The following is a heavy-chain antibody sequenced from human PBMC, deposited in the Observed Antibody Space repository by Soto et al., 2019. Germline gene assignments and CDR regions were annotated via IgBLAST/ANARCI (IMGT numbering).Heavy chain of an antibody. J-gene: IGHJ4*02. CDR2: IYYSGST. V-gene: IGHV4-39*01. D-gene: IGHD6-13*01. CDR1: GGSISSSSYY. Sequence: QLQLQESGPGLVKPSETLSLTCTVSGGSISSSSYYWGWIRQPPGKGLEWIGSIYYSGSTYYNPSLKSRVTISADTSKNQCSLKLSSVTAADTAVYYCARHMYSSSWYPQSKFDYWGQGTLVTVSS. CDR3: ARHMYSSSWYPQSKFDY.